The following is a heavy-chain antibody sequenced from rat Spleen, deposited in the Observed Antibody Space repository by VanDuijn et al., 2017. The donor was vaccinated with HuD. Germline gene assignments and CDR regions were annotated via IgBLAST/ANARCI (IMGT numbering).Heavy chain of an antibody. CDR2: ISYDGGST. Sequence: EVQLVESGGGLVQPGRSMKLSCAASGFTFSDYYMAWVRQAPKKGLEWVASISYDGGSTYYRDSVKGRFTISRDNAKSSLYLQMDSLRSEDTATYYCTTDRGTDWGQGVMVTVSS. D-gene: IGHD4-3*01. CDR1: GFTFSDYY. V-gene: IGHV5-20*01. J-gene: IGHJ2*01. CDR3: TTDRGTD.